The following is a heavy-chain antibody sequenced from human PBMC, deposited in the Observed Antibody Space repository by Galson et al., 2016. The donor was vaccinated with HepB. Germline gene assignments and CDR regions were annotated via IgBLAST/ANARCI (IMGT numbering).Heavy chain of an antibody. D-gene: IGHD3-9*01. CDR1: GFTFSQYG. CDR3: AQDGDLTGYKEYFPY. V-gene: IGHV3-30*18. CDR2: IAYDGSSD. Sequence: SLRLSCAASGFTFSQYGMHWVRQAPGKRLEWVASIAYDGSSDFYGDSVKGRFTISRDNSKNMLYLQMNSLIAEDSAVYSCAQDGDLTGYKEYFPYWGQGALVTVSS. J-gene: IGHJ1*01.